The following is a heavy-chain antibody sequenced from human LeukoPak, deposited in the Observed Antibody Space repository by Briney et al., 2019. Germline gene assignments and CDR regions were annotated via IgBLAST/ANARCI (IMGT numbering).Heavy chain of an antibody. CDR2: ISAYNGNT. Sequence: ASVKVSCKASGYTFNIYGITWVRQAPGQGLEWMGWISAYNGNTNYAQKLQGRVTMTTDTATSTVYMELRSLRSDDTAVYYCARDNSATSDCSSTSCYHFHYWGQGTLVTVSS. V-gene: IGHV1-18*04. D-gene: IGHD2-2*01. CDR3: ARDNSATSDCSSTSCYHFHY. J-gene: IGHJ4*02. CDR1: GYTFNIYG.